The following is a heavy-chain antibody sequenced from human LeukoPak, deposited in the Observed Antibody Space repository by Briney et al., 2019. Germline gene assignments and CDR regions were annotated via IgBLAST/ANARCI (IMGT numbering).Heavy chain of an antibody. Sequence: ASVKVSCKASGGTFSSYAISWVRQAPGQGLEWMGGIIPIFGTANYAQKFQGRVTITADESTSTAYMELSSLRSEDTAVYYCARPQYYDFWCGYCPFDYWGQGTLVTVSS. D-gene: IGHD3-3*01. CDR3: ARPQYYDFWCGYCPFDY. CDR1: GGTFSSYA. V-gene: IGHV1-69*13. J-gene: IGHJ4*02. CDR2: IIPIFGTA.